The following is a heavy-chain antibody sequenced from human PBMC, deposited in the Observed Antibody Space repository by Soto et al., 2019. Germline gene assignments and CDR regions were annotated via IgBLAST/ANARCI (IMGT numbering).Heavy chain of an antibody. CDR1: GGSISSGDYY. D-gene: IGHD3-3*01. CDR2: IYYSGST. Sequence: SETLSLTCTVSGGSISSGDYYWSWIRQPPGKGLEWIGYIYYSGSTYYNPSLKSRVTISVDTSKNQFSLKLSSVTAADTAVYYCARGLGDFWSGYYQFDYWGQGTLVTVS. CDR3: ARGLGDFWSGYYQFDY. V-gene: IGHV4-30-4*01. J-gene: IGHJ4*02.